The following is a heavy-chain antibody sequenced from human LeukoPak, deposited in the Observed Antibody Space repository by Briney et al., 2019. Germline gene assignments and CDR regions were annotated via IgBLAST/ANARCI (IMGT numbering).Heavy chain of an antibody. J-gene: IGHJ4*02. CDR1: GFTFSSYG. CDR2: IWYDGSNK. V-gene: IGHV3-33*01. CDR3: ARDRGFIVVVPAACDH. Sequence: PGGSMRLSCAASGFTFSSYGMRWVRQAPGKGLEWVAAIWYDGSNKYYADSVKGRFTISRDNSKNTLYLQMHSVRAEDTAVYYCARDRGFIVVVPAACDHGGQGTRVTVSS. D-gene: IGHD2-2*01.